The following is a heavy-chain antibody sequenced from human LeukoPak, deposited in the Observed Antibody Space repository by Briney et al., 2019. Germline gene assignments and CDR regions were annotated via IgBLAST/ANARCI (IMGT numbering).Heavy chain of an antibody. CDR1: GYSFTSYW. D-gene: IGHD6-19*01. Sequence: KHGVSLKISCKGSGYSFTSYWIGWVRQMPGKGLEWMGIIYPGDSDTRYSPSFQGQVTISADKSISTAYLQWSSLKASDTAMYYCARRIAVAGTPFDYWGQGTLVTVSS. CDR2: IYPGDSDT. CDR3: ARRIAVAGTPFDY. V-gene: IGHV5-51*01. J-gene: IGHJ4*02.